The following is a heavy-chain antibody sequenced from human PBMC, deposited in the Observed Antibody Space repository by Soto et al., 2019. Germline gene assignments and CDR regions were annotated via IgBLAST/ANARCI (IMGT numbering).Heavy chain of an antibody. CDR2: IYYSGST. Sequence: SETLSLTCTVSGGSISSSSYYWGWIRQPPGKGLEWIGSIYYSGSTYYNPSLKSRFTISIDTSKNQFSLKLSSVTAADTAVYYCARLRALDYGDKFFDYWGQGTLVTVSS. CDR1: GGSISSSSYY. V-gene: IGHV4-39*01. J-gene: IGHJ4*02. D-gene: IGHD4-17*01. CDR3: ARLRALDYGDKFFDY.